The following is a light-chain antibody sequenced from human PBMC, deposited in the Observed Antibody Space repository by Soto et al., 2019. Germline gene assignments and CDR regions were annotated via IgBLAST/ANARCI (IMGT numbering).Light chain of an antibody. CDR3: AAWDDSLEGYV. J-gene: IGLJ1*01. V-gene: IGLV1-44*01. CDR1: TSNIGSNT. CDR2: SNN. Sequence: QSALTQPPSASGTPGQRVTISCSGSTSNIGSNTVNWYQQLHGTAPKLRMYSNNQRPSGVPDRFSGSKSGTSASLATSGLQSEDEADYYCAAWDDSLEGYVFGTGTKVTVL.